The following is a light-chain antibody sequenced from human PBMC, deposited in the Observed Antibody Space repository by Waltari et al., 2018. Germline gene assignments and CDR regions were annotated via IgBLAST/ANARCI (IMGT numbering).Light chain of an antibody. CDR1: QGISNY. Sequence: IQLTQSPSSLSASVGDRVTITCRATQGISNYLIWYRQKPGKAPDVLIYETSTLQSGVPSRFSGSGSGTDFTLTISSLQPEDFATYFCQQSNNFPYTFGQGTKLEIK. V-gene: IGKV1-9*01. CDR3: QQSNNFPYT. CDR2: ETS. J-gene: IGKJ2*01.